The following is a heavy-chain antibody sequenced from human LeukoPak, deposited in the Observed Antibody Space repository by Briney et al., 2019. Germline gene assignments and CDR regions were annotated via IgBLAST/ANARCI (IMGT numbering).Heavy chain of an antibody. CDR3: ARGSGGSGTFDY. J-gene: IGHJ4*02. CDR1: GGSVSSGSYY. CDR2: IYYSGST. Sequence: SETLSLTCTVSGGSVSSGSYYWSWIRQPPGKGLEWIGYIYYSGSTNYNPSLKGRVTIAVDTSKYQFSQKLSSVTAADTALYYCARGSGGSGTFDYWGQGTLVTVSS. D-gene: IGHD2-15*01. V-gene: IGHV4-61*01.